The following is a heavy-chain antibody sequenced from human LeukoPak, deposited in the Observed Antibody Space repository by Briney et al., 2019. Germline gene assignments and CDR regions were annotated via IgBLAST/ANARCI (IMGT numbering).Heavy chain of an antibody. CDR1: GGSMSRNY. Sequence: PSETLSLACTVSGGSMSRNYWSWIRQPPGKGLEWIGYIYYSGSTNYNPSLKSRVTISVDTSKNQFSLKLSSVTAADTAVYYCARVTGYMIEDYFDYWGQGTLVTVSS. CDR3: ARVTGYMIEDYFDY. V-gene: IGHV4-59*01. CDR2: IYYSGST. D-gene: IGHD3-22*01. J-gene: IGHJ4*02.